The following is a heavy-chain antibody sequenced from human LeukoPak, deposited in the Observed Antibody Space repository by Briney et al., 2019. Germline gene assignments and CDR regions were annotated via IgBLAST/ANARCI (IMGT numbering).Heavy chain of an antibody. Sequence: GRSLRLSCAASGFTFSSYWMSWVRQAPGKGLEWVANIKQDGSEKYYVDSVKGRFTISRDNAKNSLYLQMNSLRAEDTAVYYCARVNYGDAFDIWGQGTMVTVSS. CDR1: GFTFSSYW. J-gene: IGHJ3*02. V-gene: IGHV3-7*01. CDR2: IKQDGSEK. CDR3: ARVNYGDAFDI. D-gene: IGHD3-16*01.